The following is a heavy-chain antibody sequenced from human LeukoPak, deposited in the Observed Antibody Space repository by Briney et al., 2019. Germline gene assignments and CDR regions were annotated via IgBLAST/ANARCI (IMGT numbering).Heavy chain of an antibody. V-gene: IGHV3-20*04. CDR2: INWNGGST. D-gene: IGHD3-3*01. CDR3: ARVGFWSGYYYFDY. J-gene: IGHJ4*02. CDR1: GFTFDDYG. Sequence: GGSLRLSCAASGFTFDDYGMSWVRQAPGKGLEWISGINWNGGSTGYADSVKGRFTISRDNAKNSPYLQMNSLRAEDTALYYCARVGFWSGYYYFDYWGQGTLVTVSS.